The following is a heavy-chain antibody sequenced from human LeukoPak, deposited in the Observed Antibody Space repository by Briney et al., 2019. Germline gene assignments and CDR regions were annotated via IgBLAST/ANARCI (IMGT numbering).Heavy chain of an antibody. D-gene: IGHD4-17*01. J-gene: IGHJ4*02. Sequence: PGGSLRLSCAASGFTFSNYEFNWVRQAPGKGLEWVSYIGRGYGITYYADSVKGRFTVSRDDAKNSVYLQMNSPRAEDTALYYCARETVHYWGQGILVTVSS. CDR2: IGRGYGIT. CDR1: GFTFSNYE. CDR3: ARETVHY. V-gene: IGHV3-48*03.